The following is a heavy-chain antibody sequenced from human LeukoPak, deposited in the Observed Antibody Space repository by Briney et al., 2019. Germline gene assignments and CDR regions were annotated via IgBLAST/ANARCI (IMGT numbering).Heavy chain of an antibody. CDR3: ARDHGTGYYDSSGYEQIDY. D-gene: IGHD3-22*01. J-gene: IGHJ4*02. V-gene: IGHV3-30-3*01. CDR1: GFTFSSYA. CDR2: ISYDGSNK. Sequence: GGSLRLSCAASGFTFSSYAMHWVRQAPGKGLEWVAVISYDGSNKYYADSVKGRFTISRDNSKNTLYLQTNSLRAEDTAVYYCARDHGTGYYDSSGYEQIDYWGQGTLSPSPQ.